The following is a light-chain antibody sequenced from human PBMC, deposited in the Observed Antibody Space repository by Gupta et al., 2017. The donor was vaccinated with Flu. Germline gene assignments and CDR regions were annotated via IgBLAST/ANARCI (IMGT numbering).Light chain of an antibody. J-gene: IGLJ1*01. CDR1: SSNLGSNN. CDR3: AAWDDSLNGHYV. CDR2: GKS. V-gene: IGLV1-44*01. Sequence: QSVLAQPPSASATPGQRVTISCSGSSSNLGSNNVNWYQTVPGTAPKLLIYGKSQRPSGVPDRFSGSKSGTSASLAISGLQSEDEADYYCAAWDDSLNGHYVFGTGTKVTAL.